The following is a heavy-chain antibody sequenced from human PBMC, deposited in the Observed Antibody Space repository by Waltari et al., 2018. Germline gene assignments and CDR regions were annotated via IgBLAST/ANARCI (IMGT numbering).Heavy chain of an antibody. CDR2: INRSGSI. V-gene: IGHV4-34*01. D-gene: IGHD3-10*01. Sequence: QVQLQQWGAGLLKPSETLSLTCSVYGGALSGYFWTWIRQPPGKGLEWIGEINRSGSINYSPSLKIRVTISLDSSKKQFSLTVSSVTVADTATYYCARFGTYWGQGTLVTVSS. J-gene: IGHJ4*02. CDR1: GGALSGYF. CDR3: ARFGTY.